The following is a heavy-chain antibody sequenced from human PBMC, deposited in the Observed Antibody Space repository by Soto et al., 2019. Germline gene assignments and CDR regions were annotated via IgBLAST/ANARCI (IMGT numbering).Heavy chain of an antibody. D-gene: IGHD3-3*01. CDR3: ARELRFYYYGMDV. CDR2: IIPIFGTA. V-gene: IGHV1-69*13. CDR1: GGTFSSYA. Sequence: EASVKVSCKASGGTFSSYAISWVRQAPGQGLEWMGGIIPIFGTANYAQKFQGRVTITADESTSTAYMELSSLRSEDTAVYYCARELRFYYYGMDVWGQGTTVTVSS. J-gene: IGHJ6*02.